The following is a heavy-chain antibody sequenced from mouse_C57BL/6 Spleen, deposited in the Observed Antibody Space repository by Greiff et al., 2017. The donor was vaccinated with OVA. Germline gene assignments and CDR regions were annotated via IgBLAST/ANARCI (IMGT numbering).Heavy chain of an antibody. CDR2: IWRGGST. V-gene: IGHV2-2*01. CDR1: GFSLTSYG. J-gene: IGHJ4*01. D-gene: IGHD1-1*01. CDR3: ARGGSSLYAMGY. Sequence: QVQLKESGPGLVQPSQSLSITCTVSGFSLTSYGVHWVRQSPGKGLEWLGVIWRGGSTDYNAAFISRLSTSKDNSKIQVFVKMISLQADDAAICYCARGGSSLYAMGYWGQRTSVTVSS.